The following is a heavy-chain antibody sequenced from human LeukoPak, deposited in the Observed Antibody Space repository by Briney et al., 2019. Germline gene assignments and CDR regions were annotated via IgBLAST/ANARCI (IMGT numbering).Heavy chain of an antibody. V-gene: IGHV3-30*02. Sequence: GGSLRLSCAASGFTFSSYGMHWVRQAPGKGLEWVAFIRYDGSNKYYTDSVKGRFTISRDNSKNTIYLQMNSLRAEDTAVYYCASYHDGSGYSPHLDYWGQGTLVTVSS. CDR1: GFTFSSYG. CDR3: ASYHDGSGYSPHLDY. D-gene: IGHD3-22*01. J-gene: IGHJ4*02. CDR2: IRYDGSNK.